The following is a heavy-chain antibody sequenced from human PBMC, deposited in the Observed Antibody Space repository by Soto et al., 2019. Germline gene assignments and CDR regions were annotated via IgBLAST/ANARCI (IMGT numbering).Heavy chain of an antibody. V-gene: IGHV3-33*01. Sequence: QVQLVESGGGVVQPGRSLRLSCAASGFTFSNYGMHWVRQAPGKGLEWVAVIWYDGSNKYYADSVKGRFTISRDNSKNTLYLQMYRLRAEDTAVYYCGRDDGAYYYYSSGYSFPSLPDHWGQGTLVTVSS. CDR3: GRDDGAYYYYSSGYSFPSLPDH. CDR2: IWYDGSNK. CDR1: GFTFSNYG. J-gene: IGHJ5*02. D-gene: IGHD3-22*01.